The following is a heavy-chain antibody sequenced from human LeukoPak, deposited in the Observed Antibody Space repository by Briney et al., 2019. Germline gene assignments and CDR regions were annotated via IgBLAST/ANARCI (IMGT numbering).Heavy chain of an antibody. V-gene: IGHV3-23*01. D-gene: IGHD2-21*02. CDR2: ISGSGGST. CDR3: AKVHCGGDCYPRDDAFDI. CDR1: GFTFSSYA. Sequence: PGGSLRLSCAASGFTFSSYAMSWVRQAPGKGLEWVLAISGSGGSTYYADSVKGRFTISRDNSKNTLYLQMNSLRAEDTAVYYCAKVHCGGDCYPRDDAFDIWGQGTMVAVSS. J-gene: IGHJ3*02.